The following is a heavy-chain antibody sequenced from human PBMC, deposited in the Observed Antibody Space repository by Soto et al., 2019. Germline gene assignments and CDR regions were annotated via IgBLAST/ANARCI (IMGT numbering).Heavy chain of an antibody. CDR1: GYTFTSYA. CDR3: AAITPGGSSDTAHWFDP. D-gene: IGHD1-26*01. Sequence: ASVKVSCKASGYTFTSYAMHWVRQAPGQRLEWMGWINAGNGNTKYSQKFQGRVTITRDTSASTAYMELSSLRSEDTAVYYCAAITPGGSSDTAHWFDPWGQGAVVTVSS. V-gene: IGHV1-3*01. CDR2: INAGNGNT. J-gene: IGHJ5*02.